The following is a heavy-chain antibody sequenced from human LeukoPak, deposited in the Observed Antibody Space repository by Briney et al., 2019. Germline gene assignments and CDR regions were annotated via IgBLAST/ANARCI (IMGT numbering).Heavy chain of an antibody. D-gene: IGHD1-26*01. V-gene: IGHV1-2*02. Sequence: GGSVTVSCKTSGYTFTEYYMHWVGQARGRELEWMGWINTNSGATNYAQKFHGRVTMTRDTSITTAYMELSRLRSDDTAVYYCTIPPGVGTTTDYWGQGTLVTVSS. CDR2: INTNSGAT. J-gene: IGHJ4*02. CDR1: GYTFTEYY. CDR3: TIPPGVGTTTDY.